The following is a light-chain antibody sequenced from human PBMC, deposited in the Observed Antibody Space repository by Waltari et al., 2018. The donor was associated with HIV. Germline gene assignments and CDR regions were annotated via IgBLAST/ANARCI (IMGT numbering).Light chain of an antibody. V-gene: IGLV3-1*01. CDR3: QVWDSSIWV. J-gene: IGLJ3*02. CDR1: KLGDKF. CDR2: PDT. Sequence: SYELTQPPSVSVSPGQTASITCSGDKLGDKFVSWYQQKQRQFPVLVIFPDTKRPSVIPDRVSGSKSGNTATLTISWTQAIDEADYYCQVWDSSIWVFGGGTKLTVL.